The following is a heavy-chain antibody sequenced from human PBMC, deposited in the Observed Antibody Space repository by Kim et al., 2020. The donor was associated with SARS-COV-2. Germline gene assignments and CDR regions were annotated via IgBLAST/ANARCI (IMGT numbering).Heavy chain of an antibody. D-gene: IGHD3-22*01. CDR1: GGSISSGSYY. CDR2: IYTSGST. J-gene: IGHJ4*02. V-gene: IGHV4-61*02. CDR3: ARGRTPRRVRYYYDSSGYYYGGGPQDYYFDY. Sequence: SETLSLTCTVSGGSISSGSYYWSWIRQPAGKGLEWIGRIYTSGSTNYNPSLKSRVTISVDTSKNQFSLKLSSVTAADTAVYYCARGRTPRRVRYYYDSSGYYYGGGPQDYYFDYWGQGTLVTVSS.